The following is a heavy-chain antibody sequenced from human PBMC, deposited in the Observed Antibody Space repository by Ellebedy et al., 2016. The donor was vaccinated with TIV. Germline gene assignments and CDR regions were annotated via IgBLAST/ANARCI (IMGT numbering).Heavy chain of an antibody. V-gene: IGHV1-18*01. CDR1: GYRFNNYG. J-gene: IGHJ4*02. CDR3: AKATVVRPAEFDY. D-gene: IGHD2-15*01. CDR2: ISADTGNR. Sequence: ASVKVSXXASGYRFNNYGIGWVRQSPGQGLEWVGWISADTGNRNYAQKLQGRVTLTTDTSTSTAYMELRSLRSDDTAVYFCAKATVVRPAEFDYWGPGTRVTVSS.